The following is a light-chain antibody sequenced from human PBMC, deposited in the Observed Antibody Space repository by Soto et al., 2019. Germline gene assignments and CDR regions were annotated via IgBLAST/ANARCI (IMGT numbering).Light chain of an antibody. J-gene: IGKJ4*01. Sequence: EIVMTQSPATLSVSPGERATLSCRASQSLSSNLAWYQQKPGQAPRLLIYGASTRATGIPARFSGSGSGTAFTLTISSLQSEDFAVYYCQQYNDWPRRLTFGGGTKVEIK. V-gene: IGKV3-15*01. CDR2: GAS. CDR3: QQYNDWPRRLT. CDR1: QSLSSN.